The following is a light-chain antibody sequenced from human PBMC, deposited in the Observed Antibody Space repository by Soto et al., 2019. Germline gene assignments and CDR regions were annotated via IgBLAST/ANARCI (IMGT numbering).Light chain of an antibody. CDR3: QQYNNWPS. CDR1: QTVSRN. V-gene: IGKV3-15*01. Sequence: EIVMTQSPATLAVSPVEGSTLSCRASQTVSRNLAWYQQRPGQAPRLLIYDISNRATGVPARFSGSGSETEFTLTIRSLQSEDFAVYFCQQYNNWPSFGQGTRLEI. J-gene: IGKJ5*01. CDR2: DIS.